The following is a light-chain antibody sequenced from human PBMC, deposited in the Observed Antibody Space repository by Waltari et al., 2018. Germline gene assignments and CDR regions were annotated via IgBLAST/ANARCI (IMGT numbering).Light chain of an antibody. J-gene: IGKJ1*01. V-gene: IGKV3D-20*01. CDR3: QQYAGSPWT. Sequence: EIVLTQSPATLYLSPGERATLSCGASQSVASNYLAWYQQKPGLAPRLLIYDASSRATGIPARFSGSGSGTDFTLTISRLEPEDFAVYFCQQYAGSPWTFGQGTKVEIK. CDR2: DAS. CDR1: QSVASNY.